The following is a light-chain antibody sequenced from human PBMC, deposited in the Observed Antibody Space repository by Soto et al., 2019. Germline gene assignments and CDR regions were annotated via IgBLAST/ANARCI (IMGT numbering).Light chain of an antibody. CDR2: DVG. Sequence: QSALTQPASVSGSPGQSITISCTGTHSDIGNYNYVSWYQHLPGKAPKLMIYDVGSRPSGVSSRFSGSKSGNTASLAISGLQAEDEADCYCNSYREDPPRFYVFGTGTKLTVL. CDR1: HSDIGNYNY. CDR3: NSYREDPPRFYV. J-gene: IGLJ1*01. V-gene: IGLV2-14*03.